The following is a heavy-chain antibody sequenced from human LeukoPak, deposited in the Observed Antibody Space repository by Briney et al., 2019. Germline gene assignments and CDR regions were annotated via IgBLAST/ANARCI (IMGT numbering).Heavy chain of an antibody. CDR3: ARGLHSRSSGRRFDVFEI. D-gene: IGHD6-6*01. J-gene: IGHJ3*02. CDR1: GGSISSYY. Sequence: SETLPLTCSVSGGSISSYYWFWIRQPPGKGLQWIGYIYYRGNTNYNPSLKSRVTISVDTSKDQFSLKLTSVTAADTAVYYCARGLHSRSSGRRFDVFEIWGQGTMVTVSS. CDR2: IYYRGNT. V-gene: IGHV4-59*01.